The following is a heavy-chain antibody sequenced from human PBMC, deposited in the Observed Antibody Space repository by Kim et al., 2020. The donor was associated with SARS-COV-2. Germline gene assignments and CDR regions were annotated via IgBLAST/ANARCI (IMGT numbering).Heavy chain of an antibody. V-gene: IGHV3-21*01. CDR1: GFTFSSYS. CDR3: VRDQEGAAGFYCMDV. D-gene: IGHD6-13*01. Sequence: GGSLRLSCAASGFTFSSYSMNWVRQAPGKGLEWVSSISSISSYIYYADSVKGRFTISRDNAKNSLYLQMNSLRAEDTAMYYCVRDQEGAAGFYCMDVWGPGRTVTLS. J-gene: IGHJ6*02. CDR2: ISSISSYI.